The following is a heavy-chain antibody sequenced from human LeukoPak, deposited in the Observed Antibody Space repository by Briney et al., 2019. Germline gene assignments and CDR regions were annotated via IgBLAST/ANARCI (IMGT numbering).Heavy chain of an antibody. CDR2: MNPNSGNT. D-gene: IGHD3-3*01. V-gene: IGHV1-8*01. J-gene: IGHJ6*02. CDR3: ARAEPYYDFWSGYTSPGYYYGMDV. Sequence: ASVMVSCKASGYTFTSYDINWVRQATGQGLEWMGWMNPNSGNTGYAQKFQGRATMTRNTSISTAYMELSSLRSEDTAVYYCARAEPYYDFWSGYTSPGYYYGMDVWGQGTTVTVSS. CDR1: GYTFTSYD.